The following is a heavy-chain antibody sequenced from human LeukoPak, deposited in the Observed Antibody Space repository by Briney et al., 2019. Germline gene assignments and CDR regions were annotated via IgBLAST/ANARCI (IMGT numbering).Heavy chain of an antibody. D-gene: IGHD3-3*01. Sequence: SETLSLTCAVYGGSFSGYYWSWIRQPPGKGLEWTGEINHSGSTNYNPSLKSRVTISVDTSKNQFSLKLSSVTAADTAVYYCARLYDFWSGYKTYYYYGMDVWGQGTTVTVSS. CDR2: INHSGST. CDR1: GGSFSGYY. CDR3: ARLYDFWSGYKTYYYYGMDV. J-gene: IGHJ6*02. V-gene: IGHV4-34*01.